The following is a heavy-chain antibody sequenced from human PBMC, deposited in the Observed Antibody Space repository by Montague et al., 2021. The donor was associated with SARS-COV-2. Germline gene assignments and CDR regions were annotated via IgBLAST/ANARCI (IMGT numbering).Heavy chain of an antibody. J-gene: IGHJ2*01. CDR3: AGDRGRFWHFDL. D-gene: IGHD5-12*01. CDR2: IYYSGST. CDR1: GASISSYY. Sequence: SETLSLTCTVSGASISSYYWNWIRQSPGKGLEWIGYIYYSGSTKYNPSLKSRVTISVDTSKSQMSLRLNSVTAADTAVYYCAGDRGRFWHFDLWGRGTLVTGSS. V-gene: IGHV4-59*01.